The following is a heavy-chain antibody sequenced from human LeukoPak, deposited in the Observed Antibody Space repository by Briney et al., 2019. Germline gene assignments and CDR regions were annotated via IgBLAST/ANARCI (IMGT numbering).Heavy chain of an antibody. Sequence: SETLSLTCTVSGGSISSSSYYWGWIRQPPGKGLEWIGSIYYSGSTYYNPSLKSRVTISVDTSKNQFSLKLSSVTAADTAVYYCARQSTIRYFDWLSPAGWFDPWGQGTLVTVSS. V-gene: IGHV4-39*01. J-gene: IGHJ5*02. CDR3: ARQSTIRYFDWLSPAGWFDP. D-gene: IGHD3-9*01. CDR1: GGSISSSSYY. CDR2: IYYSGST.